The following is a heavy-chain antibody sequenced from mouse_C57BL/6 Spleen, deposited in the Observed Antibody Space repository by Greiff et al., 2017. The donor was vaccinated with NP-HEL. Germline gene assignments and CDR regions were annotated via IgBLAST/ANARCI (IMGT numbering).Heavy chain of an antibody. V-gene: IGHV1-53*01. CDR2: INPSNGGP. CDR3: ARSHPGGFAY. J-gene: IGHJ3*01. Sequence: QVQLQQPGTELVQPGASVKLSCKASGYTFTSYWMPWVQQSPGQGLEWIGIINPSNGGPNYNETFKSQATLTVDQSSSPAYMKLSSLTAEDTAVYYCARSHPGGFAYWGQGTLVTVSA. CDR1: GYTFTSYW.